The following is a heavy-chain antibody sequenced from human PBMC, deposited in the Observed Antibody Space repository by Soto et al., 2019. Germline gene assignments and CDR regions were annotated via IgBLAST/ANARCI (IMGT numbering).Heavy chain of an antibody. CDR1: GLSLRTTGVG. V-gene: IGHV2-5*02. J-gene: IGHJ6*02. CDR3: VQSPCGGDCPEIYSSHGYNGLDV. CDR2: IYWDDDQ. D-gene: IGHD2-21*02. Sequence: QVTLKESGPTLVKPTQTLTLTCTVSGLSLRTTGVGVGWVRQPPGKALEWLALIYWDDDQHYSPSLRIRLTIAKDISEKRVCLTRTKRDTLDTATYYGVQSPCGGDCPEIYSSHGYNGLDVWGQGTTVTVSS.